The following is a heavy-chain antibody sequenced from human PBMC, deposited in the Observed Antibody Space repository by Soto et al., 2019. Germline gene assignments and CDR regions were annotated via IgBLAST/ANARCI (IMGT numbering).Heavy chain of an antibody. D-gene: IGHD2-2*01. CDR3: ARDLREDIVVVQASLGMDV. CDR2: IKQDGSEK. V-gene: IGHV3-7*01. CDR1: GFPFSSYW. Sequence: GGSLRLSCAASGFPFSSYWMSWVRQAPGKGLEWVANIKQDGSEKYYVDSVKGRFTISRDNAKNSLYLQMNSLRAEDTAVYYCARDLREDIVVVQASLGMDVWGKGTTVTVSS. J-gene: IGHJ6*04.